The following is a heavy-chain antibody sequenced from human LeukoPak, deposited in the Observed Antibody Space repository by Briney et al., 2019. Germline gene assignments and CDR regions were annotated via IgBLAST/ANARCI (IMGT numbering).Heavy chain of an antibody. CDR3: ARHPSGSGWIRAAFDI. V-gene: IGHV4-39*01. Sequence: PSETLSLTCTVSGGSISSRSYYWGWIRPPPGKGLEWIGSIYYSGSAYYNPSLKSRVTISVDTSKNQFSLKLSSVTAADTAVYYCARHPSGSGWIRAAFDIWGQGTMVTVSS. J-gene: IGHJ3*02. CDR1: GGSISSRSYY. CDR2: IYYSGSA. D-gene: IGHD6-19*01.